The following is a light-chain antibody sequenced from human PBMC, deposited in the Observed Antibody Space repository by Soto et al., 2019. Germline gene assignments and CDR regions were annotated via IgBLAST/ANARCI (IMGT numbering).Light chain of an antibody. V-gene: IGKV3-20*01. CDR3: QQYHNTPIT. CDR2: DAS. Sequence: EIVLTQSPGTLSLSPGERATLSCRASQSVSNNYLAWYQQKPGQAPRLLIYDASTRATGIPDRFSGSGSGTDFTLTINRLEPEDFAVYYCQQYHNTPITFGQGTRLEIK. J-gene: IGKJ5*01. CDR1: QSVSNNY.